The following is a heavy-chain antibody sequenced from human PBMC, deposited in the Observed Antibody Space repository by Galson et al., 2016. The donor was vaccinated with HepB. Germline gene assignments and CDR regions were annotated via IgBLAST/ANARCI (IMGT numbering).Heavy chain of an antibody. CDR2: FYPGDSEI. CDR1: GYVFSSYW. J-gene: IGHJ4*02. Sequence: QSGAEVKKPGESLKISCKGEGYVFSSYWIAWVRQTPDKGLEWMGLFYPGDSEIRYSPSFQGQVTFSADKSINTAYMQWSSLKASDTAIYYCARLVSSRSPYDSWVQGTLVTVSS. D-gene: IGHD3-22*01. CDR3: ARLVSSRSPYDS. V-gene: IGHV5-51*01.